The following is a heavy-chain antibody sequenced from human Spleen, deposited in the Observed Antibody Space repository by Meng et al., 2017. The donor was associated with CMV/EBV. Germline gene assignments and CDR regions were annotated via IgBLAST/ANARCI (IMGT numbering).Heavy chain of an antibody. CDR2: INPNSDGT. D-gene: IGHD3-3*01. CDR3: SQDYDFWSGYAWFDP. CDR1: KYSFTGYR. Sequence: SKYSFTGYRMHWLRHAPRQGLEWMGWINPNSDGTNYAQKFQGMVTMTRDTSITTVFMELSSLRFDDTAVYYCSQDYDFWSGYAWFDPWGQGTLVTVSS. J-gene: IGHJ5*02. V-gene: IGHV1-2*02.